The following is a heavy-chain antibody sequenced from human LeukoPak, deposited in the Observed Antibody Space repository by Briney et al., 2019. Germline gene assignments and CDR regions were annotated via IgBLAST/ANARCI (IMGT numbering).Heavy chain of an antibody. CDR3: AREYYYDSSGYYPIDY. Sequence: GGSLRLSCAASGFTFSSYSMNWVRQAPGKGLEWVSSISSSSSYIYYADSVKGRFTISRGNAKNSLYLQMNSLRAEDTAVYYCAREYYYDSSGYYPIDYWGQGTLVTVSS. D-gene: IGHD3-22*01. V-gene: IGHV3-21*01. J-gene: IGHJ4*02. CDR2: ISSSSSYI. CDR1: GFTFSSYS.